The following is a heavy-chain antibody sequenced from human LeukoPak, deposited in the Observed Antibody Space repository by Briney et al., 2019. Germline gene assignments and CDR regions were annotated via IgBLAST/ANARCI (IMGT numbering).Heavy chain of an antibody. J-gene: IGHJ4*02. CDR1: GYTFTGYY. D-gene: IGHD1-26*01. CDR2: INPNSGGT. Sequence: ASVKVSCKASGYTFTGYYMHWVRQAPGQGLEWMGWINPNSGGTNYAQKFQGRVTMTRDTSISTAYMELSRLRSDDTAVYYCARLVGGTTGATDSWGQGSLVSVS. CDR3: ARLVGGTTGATDS. V-gene: IGHV1-2*02.